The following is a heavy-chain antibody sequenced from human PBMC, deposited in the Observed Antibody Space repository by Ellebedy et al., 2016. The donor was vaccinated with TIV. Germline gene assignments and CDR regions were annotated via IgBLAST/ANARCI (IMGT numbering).Heavy chain of an antibody. CDR1: GFTVSSYY. D-gene: IGHD2-8*01. CDR3: VRHWQWGY. J-gene: IGHJ4*02. CDR2: IYSGDST. V-gene: IGHV3-66*04. Sequence: GGSLRLSCAAASGFTVSSYYLACVRQAPAKGLEWVSVIYSGDSTYYADSVKGRFIISRDKSTNTLFLQMNSLKTEDTAVYFCVRHWQWGYWGQGTLVTVSP.